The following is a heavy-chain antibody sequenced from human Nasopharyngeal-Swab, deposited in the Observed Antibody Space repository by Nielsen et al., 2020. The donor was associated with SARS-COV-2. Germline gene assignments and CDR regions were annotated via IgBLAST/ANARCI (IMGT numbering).Heavy chain of an antibody. D-gene: IGHD3-10*01. CDR2: IKQDGSEK. CDR1: GFTFSSYW. CDR3: ARVEWSGVWIGELPTAEYFQH. J-gene: IGHJ1*01. Sequence: GGSLRLSCAASGFTFSSYWMSWVRQAPGKGLEWVANIKQDGSEKYYVDSVKGRFTIPRDNAKNSLYLQMNSLRAEDTAVYYCARVEWSGVWIGELPTAEYFQHWGQGTLVTVSS. V-gene: IGHV3-7*03.